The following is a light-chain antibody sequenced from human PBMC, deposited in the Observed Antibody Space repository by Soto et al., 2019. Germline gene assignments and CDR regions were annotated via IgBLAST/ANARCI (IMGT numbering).Light chain of an antibody. CDR3: QKYDFAPFT. V-gene: IGKV1-27*01. CDR1: QDISNY. CDR2: SAS. J-gene: IGKJ3*01. Sequence: DIQMTQSPSSLSASVGDRVTITCRASQDISNYLAWYQQKPGQTPKLLIQSASSLQSGVPSRFSGSGSGTEFTLTFSSLQSEDVATYYCQKYDFAPFTFGPGTKVDIK.